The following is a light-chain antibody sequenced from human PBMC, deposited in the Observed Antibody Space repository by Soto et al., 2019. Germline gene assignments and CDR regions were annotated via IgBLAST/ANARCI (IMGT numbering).Light chain of an antibody. CDR2: AAS. V-gene: IGKV1-9*01. CDR1: QGISSY. J-gene: IGKJ4*01. CDR3: QQPNSYWT. Sequence: DIQLTQSPSFLSASVGDRVTITCRASQGISSYLAWYQQKPGKAPKLLIYAASTLQSGVPSRFSGSGSGTEFTLTISSLQPEDFATYYCQQPNSYWTFGGGTKVEIK.